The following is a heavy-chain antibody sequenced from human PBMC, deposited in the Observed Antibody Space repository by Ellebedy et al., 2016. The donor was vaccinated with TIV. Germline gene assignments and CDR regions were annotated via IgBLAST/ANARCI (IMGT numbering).Heavy chain of an antibody. V-gene: IGHV4-59*01. D-gene: IGHD1-1*01. J-gene: IGHJ4*02. CDR2: IYSNGHT. CDR1: GGSISGYY. Sequence: MPSETLSLTCTVSGGSISGYYWSWIRQPPGKGLEWVGYIYSNGHTLYNPSLKSRVTISLDTSKNQFSLRLTSVTVADTDLYYCARHDNVGVIRRGFEYWGQGTLVTVSS. CDR3: ARHDNVGVIRRGFEY.